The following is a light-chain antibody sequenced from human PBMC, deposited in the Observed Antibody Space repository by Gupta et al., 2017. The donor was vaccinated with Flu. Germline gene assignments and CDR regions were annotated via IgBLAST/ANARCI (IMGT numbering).Light chain of an antibody. CDR2: GNS. CDR3: QSYDISMSGSV. J-gene: IGLJ3*02. V-gene: IGLV1-40*01. Sequence: QSMLTQSPSVSGAPGQRLTISCTGTSSNFGAGYDVHWYQQLPGTAPKLLIYGNSNRASGVPDRFSGSKSGTSASLAIXGXQAEDEXDYYCQSYDISMSGSVFGGGTKLTVL. CDR1: SSNFGAGYD.